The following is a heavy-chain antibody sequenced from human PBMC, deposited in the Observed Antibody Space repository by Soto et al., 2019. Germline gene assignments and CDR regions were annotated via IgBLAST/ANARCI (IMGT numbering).Heavy chain of an antibody. CDR3: ARVITVELPPGDYYYYYGMDV. CDR2: ISAYNGNT. V-gene: IGHV1-18*04. Sequence: QVQMVQSGAEVKKPGASVKVSCKASGYTFTSYGISWVRQAPGQGLEWMGWISAYNGNTNYAQKLQGRVTMTTDTSKSTAYMELRSLRSDDTAVYYCARVITVELPPGDYYYYYGMDVWGQGTTVTVSS. CDR1: GYTFTSYG. J-gene: IGHJ6*02. D-gene: IGHD1-7*01.